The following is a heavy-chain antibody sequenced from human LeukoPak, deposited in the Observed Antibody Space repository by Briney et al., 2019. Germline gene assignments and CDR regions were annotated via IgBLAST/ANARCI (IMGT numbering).Heavy chain of an antibody. CDR2: ISGSGGST. V-gene: IGHV3-23*01. CDR3: ARTTPDIVVVPAADFDY. Sequence: GGSLRLSCVASGFTFSSYAMSWVRQAPGKGLEWVSGISGSGGSTYYGDPVKGRFTISRDNSKNTLYLQVNSLRVEDTAVYYCARTTPDIVVVPAADFDYWGQGTLVTVSS. CDR1: GFTFSSYA. J-gene: IGHJ4*02. D-gene: IGHD2-2*01.